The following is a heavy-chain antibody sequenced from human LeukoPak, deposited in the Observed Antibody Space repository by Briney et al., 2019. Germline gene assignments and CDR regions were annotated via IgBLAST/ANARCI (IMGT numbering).Heavy chain of an antibody. CDR2: INHSGST. V-gene: IGHV4-34*01. J-gene: IGHJ4*02. CDR1: GGSFSGYY. CDR3: ARGDIAVDY. Sequence: SETLSLTCAVYGGSFSGYYWSWIRQPPGKGLEWIGEINHSGSTNYNPSLKSRVTISVDTSKNQFSLKLSSVTAADTAVYYCARGDIAVDYWGQGTLVTVSS. D-gene: IGHD5-12*01.